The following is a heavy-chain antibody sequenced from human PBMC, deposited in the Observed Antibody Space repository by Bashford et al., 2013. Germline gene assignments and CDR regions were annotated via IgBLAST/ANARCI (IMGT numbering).Heavy chain of an antibody. CDR3: ATESGGWLQLLEH. J-gene: IGHJ4*02. D-gene: IGHD5-24*01. V-gene: IGHV3-30*03. Sequence: VRQAPGKGLEWVAVISYDGSNKAYADSVKGRFTISRDNSKDTLFLQMNSLRTEDTAVYYCATESGGWLQLLEHWGQGTLVTVSS. CDR2: ISYDGSNK.